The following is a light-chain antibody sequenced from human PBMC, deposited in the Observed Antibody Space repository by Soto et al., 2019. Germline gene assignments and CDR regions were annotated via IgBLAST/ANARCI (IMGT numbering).Light chain of an antibody. CDR1: SSNIGSNY. V-gene: IGLV1-47*01. CDR2: RNN. J-gene: IGLJ1*01. Sequence: QSVLTQPPSASGTPGQRVTISCSGSSSNIGSNYVYWYQQLPGTAPKLLIYRNNQRPSGVPDRFSDSKSGTSASLAISGLRSEDEADYYCAAWDDSLSGPRYVFGTGTKV. CDR3: AAWDDSLSGPRYV.